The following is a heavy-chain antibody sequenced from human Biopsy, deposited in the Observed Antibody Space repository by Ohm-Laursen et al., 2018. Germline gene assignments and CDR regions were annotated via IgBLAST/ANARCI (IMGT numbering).Heavy chain of an antibody. CDR1: GGTLSNYA. V-gene: IGHV1-69*06. CDR2: IIPIFDTA. Sequence: SVKVSCKTSGGTLSNYAINWVRQAPGQGLEWMGGIIPIFDTANYAQKFQDRVTITADKSTFTAYMELSSLRSEDTAVYYCASDLLGREGYCGGRNCQIAYWGPGTLVTVSS. CDR3: ASDLLGREGYCGGRNCQIAY. J-gene: IGHJ4*02. D-gene: IGHD2-15*01.